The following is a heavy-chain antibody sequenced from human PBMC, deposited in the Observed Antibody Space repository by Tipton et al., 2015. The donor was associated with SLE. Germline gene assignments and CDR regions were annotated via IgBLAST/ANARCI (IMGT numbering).Heavy chain of an antibody. CDR3: ARQLTSGYYYEFGY. CDR2: IYYSGST. CDR1: GGSISSGGYY. D-gene: IGHD3-22*01. V-gene: IGHV4-31*03. Sequence: TLSLTCTVSGGSISSGGYYWSWIRQHPGKGLEWIGYIYYSGSTYYNPSLKSRVTISVDTSKNQFSLKLSSVTAADTAVYYCARQLTSGYYYEFGYWGQGMLVTVSS. J-gene: IGHJ4*02.